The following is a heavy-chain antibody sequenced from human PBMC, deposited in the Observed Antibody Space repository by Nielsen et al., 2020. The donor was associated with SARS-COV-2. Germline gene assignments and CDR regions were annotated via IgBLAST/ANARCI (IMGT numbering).Heavy chain of an antibody. J-gene: IGHJ6*02. CDR1: GYTFTDYY. Sequence: ASVKVSCKASGYTFTDYYIHWVRQAPGQGLEWMGVIYPSVGSTIYAQKFQGRVSMTRDTSTSTVSMELRSLRSEDTAVYYCARERGPYEYGLDVWGQGTTVTVSS. V-gene: IGHV1-46*01. CDR3: ARERGPYEYGLDV. CDR2: IYPSVGST. D-gene: IGHD3-22*01.